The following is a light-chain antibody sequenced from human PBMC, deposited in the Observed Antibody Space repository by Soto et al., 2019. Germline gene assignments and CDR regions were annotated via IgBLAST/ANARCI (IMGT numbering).Light chain of an antibody. Sequence: DVQMTQSPSTLSASVGDRVTITCRASRSIGDWLAWFQQKPGRAPKLLIYKASSLESGVPSTFSGSASGTEFTLTISSLQPDDFATYYCQHYYDYSWTFGQGTKVDIK. CDR3: QHYYDYSWT. J-gene: IGKJ1*01. CDR1: RSIGDW. CDR2: KAS. V-gene: IGKV1-5*03.